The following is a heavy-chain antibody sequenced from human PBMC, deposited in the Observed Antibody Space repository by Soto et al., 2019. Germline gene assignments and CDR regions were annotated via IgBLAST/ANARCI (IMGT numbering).Heavy chain of an antibody. CDR2: ISLSGGST. V-gene: IGHV3-23*01. CDR1: GFTFSSFA. D-gene: IGHD3-22*01. Sequence: VQLLESGGDLVQPGGSLRLSCAASGFTFSSFAMSWVRQAPGKGLEWVSAISLSGGSTYYADSVKGRFTISRDNCKNTLFLQMSSLRAEDTAVYYCAAKMVYDKWSSAFDIWGQGTMVTVSS. J-gene: IGHJ3*02. CDR3: AAKMVYDKWSSAFDI.